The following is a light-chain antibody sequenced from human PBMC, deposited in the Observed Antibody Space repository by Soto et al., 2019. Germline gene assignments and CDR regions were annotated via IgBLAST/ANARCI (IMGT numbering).Light chain of an antibody. Sequence: EIVMMQSPDTLSVSPGERATLSCRASQSIASNLAWYQQKPGQAPRLLIHGASIRATGVPARFSGSGSGTEFTLTISSRQSEDFAVYFCQQYHNWPPQYSFGQGTKLQIK. V-gene: IGKV3-15*01. CDR2: GAS. CDR1: QSIASN. J-gene: IGKJ2*03. CDR3: QQYHNWPPQYS.